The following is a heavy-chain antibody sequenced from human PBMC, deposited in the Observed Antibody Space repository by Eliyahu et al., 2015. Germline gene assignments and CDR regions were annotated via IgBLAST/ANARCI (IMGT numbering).Heavy chain of an antibody. J-gene: IGHJ4*02. CDR2: INHSGST. Sequence: QVQLQQXGAGLLKPSETLSLXCAXYGGSFSGYYWSWIRQPPGKGLEWIGEINHSGSTNYNPSLKSRVTISVDTSKNQFSLKLSSVTAADTAVYYCARGRDYWGQGTLVTVSS. CDR1: GGSFSGYY. V-gene: IGHV4-34*01. CDR3: ARGRDY.